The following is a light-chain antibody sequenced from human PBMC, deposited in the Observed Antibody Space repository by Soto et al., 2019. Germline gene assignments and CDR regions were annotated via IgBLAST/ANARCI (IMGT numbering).Light chain of an antibody. J-gene: IGKJ4*01. CDR3: QQYDDWLRLT. Sequence: EIVMTQSPATLSVSPGERATLSCRASQNVNINLAWYQQKPGQAPRLLIFRASYRATGIPDRFSGSGSGTEFNLTINSLQSEDFAIYFCQQYDDWLRLTFGGGTKVDIK. CDR2: RAS. CDR1: QNVNIN. V-gene: IGKV3D-15*01.